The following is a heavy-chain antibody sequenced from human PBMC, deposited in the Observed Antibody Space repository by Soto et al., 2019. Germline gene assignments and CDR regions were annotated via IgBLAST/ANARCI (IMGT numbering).Heavy chain of an antibody. CDR3: ARDLGIAVAGRSLHYYYGMDV. Sequence: PGGSLRLSCAASGFTFSDYYMSWIRQAPGKGLEWVSYISSSSSYTNYADSVKGRFTISRDNAKNSLYLQMKSLRAEDTAVYYCARDLGIAVAGRSLHYYYGMDVWGQGTTVTVSS. D-gene: IGHD6-19*01. V-gene: IGHV3-11*05. J-gene: IGHJ6*02. CDR2: ISSSSSYT. CDR1: GFTFSDYY.